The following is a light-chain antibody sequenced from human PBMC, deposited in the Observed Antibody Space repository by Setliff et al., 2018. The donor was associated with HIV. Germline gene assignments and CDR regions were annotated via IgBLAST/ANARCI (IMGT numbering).Light chain of an antibody. CDR2: DDS. Sequence: SYELTQPPSVSVAPGKTARLTCGGNNIGSKSVHWFQQKPGQAPVVVVYDDSNRPSGIPERFSGSNSGNKATLTISRVEAGDEADYYCQVWDSGSERYVFGTGTKVTVL. V-gene: IGLV3-21*03. CDR3: QVWDSGSERYV. CDR1: NIGSKS. J-gene: IGLJ1*01.